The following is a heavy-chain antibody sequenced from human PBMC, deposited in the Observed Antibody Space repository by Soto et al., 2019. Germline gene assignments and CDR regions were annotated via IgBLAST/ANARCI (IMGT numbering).Heavy chain of an antibody. J-gene: IGHJ4*02. CDR2: ILPMFRTT. CDR3: ATGTPSTSDRMCSRTLCYIPLD. V-gene: IGHV1-69*01. Sequence: QVQLVQSGAEVRKPGSSVKVSCKTSGDSFSTDTFTWVRQAPGQGIEWMGGILPMFRTTNYAQPFQGRVTITADESTSTVYMELRSLRSEDTAIYFCATGTPSTSDRMCSRTLCYIPLDWGQGTLVAVSS. D-gene: IGHD2-2*01. CDR1: GDSFSTDT.